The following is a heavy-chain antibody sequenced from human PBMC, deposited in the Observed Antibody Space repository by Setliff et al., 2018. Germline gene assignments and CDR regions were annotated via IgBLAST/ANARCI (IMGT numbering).Heavy chain of an antibody. Sequence: SETLSLTCTVSGYSISSGYYWGWIRQPPGKGLKWIGSIYHSGSTYYNPSLKSRVTISVDTSKNQFSLKFISVTAADTAVYYCATLYDVLTGYYGLDVWGQGTTVTVSS. CDR2: IYHSGST. CDR3: ATLYDVLTGYYGLDV. J-gene: IGHJ6*02. CDR1: GYSISSGYY. V-gene: IGHV4-38-2*02. D-gene: IGHD3-9*01.